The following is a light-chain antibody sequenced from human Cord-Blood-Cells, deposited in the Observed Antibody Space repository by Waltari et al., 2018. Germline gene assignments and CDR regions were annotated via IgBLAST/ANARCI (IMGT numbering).Light chain of an antibody. V-gene: IGKV1-39*01. Sequence: DIQMNQSPSSLSASVGDRVTITCRASQSISSYLNWYQQKPGKAPKPLIYGASSLQSGVPSRFSGSGSGTDFTLTISSLQPEDFATYYCQQSYSTPPTFGGGTNVEIK. CDR2: GAS. J-gene: IGKJ4*01. CDR3: QQSYSTPPT. CDR1: QSISSY.